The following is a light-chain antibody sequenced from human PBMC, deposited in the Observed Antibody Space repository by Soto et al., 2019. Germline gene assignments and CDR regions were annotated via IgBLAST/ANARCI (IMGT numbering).Light chain of an antibody. CDR3: AAWDDRLYAVV. CDR1: RSNIGSNV. Sequence: QSVLTQPPSTSGTPGQRVTISCSGSRSNIGSNVVTWYQQVPGTAPRLLIYSNFQRPSGVPDRFSGSKSGTSASLAISGLQSEDAADYDCAAWDDRLYAVVFGGGTKLTVL. V-gene: IGLV1-44*01. CDR2: SNF. J-gene: IGLJ2*01.